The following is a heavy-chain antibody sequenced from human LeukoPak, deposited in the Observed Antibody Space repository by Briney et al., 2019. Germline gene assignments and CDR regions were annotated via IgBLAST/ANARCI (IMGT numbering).Heavy chain of an antibody. J-gene: IGHJ4*02. V-gene: IGHV5-51*01. D-gene: IGHD6-13*01. CDR2: IYPGDSDT. CDR3: ARQIAAAGNNFDY. Sequence: GESLKISCKGSGYSFTSYWIGWVREMPGKGLEWMGIIYPGDSDTRYSPSFQGQVTISADKSISTAYLQWSSLKASDTAMYYCARQIAAAGNNFDYWGQGTLVTVSS. CDR1: GYSFTSYW.